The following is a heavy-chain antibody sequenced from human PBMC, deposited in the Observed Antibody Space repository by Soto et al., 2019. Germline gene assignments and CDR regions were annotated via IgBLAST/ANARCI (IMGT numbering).Heavy chain of an antibody. CDR1: GYTFTSYD. J-gene: IGHJ6*02. CDR2: MNPNSGNT. D-gene: IGHD6-19*01. V-gene: IGHV1-8*01. CDR3: ARTGASSGSQYYYYYGMDV. Sequence: ASVKVSCKASGYTFTSYDINWVRQATGQGLEWMGWMNPNSGNTGYAQKFQGRVTMTRNTSISTAYMELSSLRSEDTAVYYCARTGASSGSQYYYYYGMDVWGQGTTVTVSS.